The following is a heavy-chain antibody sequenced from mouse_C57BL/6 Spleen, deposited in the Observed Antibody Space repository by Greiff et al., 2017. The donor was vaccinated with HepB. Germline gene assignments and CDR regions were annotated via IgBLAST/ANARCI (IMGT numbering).Heavy chain of an antibody. CDR3: ARGDGNPDY. J-gene: IGHJ2*01. D-gene: IGHD2-1*01. CDR1: GYTFTSYW. CDR2: IDPSDSYT. V-gene: IGHV1-59*01. Sequence: QVQLQQSGAELVRPGTSVKLSCKASGYTFTSYWMHWVKQRPGQGLEWIGVIDPSDSYTNYNQKFKGKATLTVDTSSSTAYMQLSSLTSEDSAVYYCARGDGNPDYWGQGTTLTVSS.